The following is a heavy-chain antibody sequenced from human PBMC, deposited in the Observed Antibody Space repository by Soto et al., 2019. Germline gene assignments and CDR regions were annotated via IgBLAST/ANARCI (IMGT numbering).Heavy chain of an antibody. V-gene: IGHV1-2*04. CDR2: INPNSGGT. Sequence: ASVKVSCKASGYTFTGYYRHWVRQAPGQGLEWMGWINPNSGGTNYAQKFQGWVTMTRDTSISTAYMELSRLRSDDTAVYYCARDSSDYGMDVWGHGTTVPTSS. D-gene: IGHD3-3*01. J-gene: IGHJ6*02. CDR1: GYTFTGYY. CDR3: ARDSSDYGMDV.